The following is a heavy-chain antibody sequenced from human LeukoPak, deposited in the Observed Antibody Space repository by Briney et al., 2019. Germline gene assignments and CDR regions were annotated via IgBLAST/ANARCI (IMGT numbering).Heavy chain of an antibody. J-gene: IGHJ4*02. CDR1: GGSISSYY. CDR3: ARAPYYYDRLDY. V-gene: IGHV4-59*01. Sequence: SETLSLTCTVSGGSISSYYWSWIRQPPGKGLEWIGYIYYSGNTNYDPSLKSRVTISINTSKNQFSLNLSSVTAADTAVYYCARAPYYYDRLDYWGQGTLVTVSS. D-gene: IGHD3-22*01. CDR2: IYYSGNT.